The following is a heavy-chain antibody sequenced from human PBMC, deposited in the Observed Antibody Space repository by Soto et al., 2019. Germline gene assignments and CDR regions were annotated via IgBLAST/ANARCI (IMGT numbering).Heavy chain of an antibody. CDR3: ARAPSTSKSPDYYYYYMDV. V-gene: IGHV1-18*01. CDR2: ISAYNGDT. Sequence: QVQLVQSGVEVKKPGASVKVSCKASGYTFTSYGFSWVRQAPGQGLEWMGWISAYNGDTNYAQKFQGRVTMTTDTATSTATMELSSPTSDDTAVYFCARAPSTSKSPDYYYYYMDVWGKGTTVTVSS. J-gene: IGHJ6*03. CDR1: GYTFTSYG.